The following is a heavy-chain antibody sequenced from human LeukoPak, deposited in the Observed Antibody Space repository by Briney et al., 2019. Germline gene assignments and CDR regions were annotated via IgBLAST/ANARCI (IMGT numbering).Heavy chain of an antibody. J-gene: IGHJ3*02. D-gene: IGHD1-26*01. CDR3: ARVGSGSYFLDGFDI. V-gene: IGHV3-33*01. Sequence: PGRSLRLSCAASGFTFSSYGMHWVRQAPGKGLEWVAVIWYDGSIKYYADSVKGRFTISRDNPKNTLYLQMNSPRAEDTAVYYCARVGSGSYFLDGFDIWGQGTMVTVSS. CDR2: IWYDGSIK. CDR1: GFTFSSYG.